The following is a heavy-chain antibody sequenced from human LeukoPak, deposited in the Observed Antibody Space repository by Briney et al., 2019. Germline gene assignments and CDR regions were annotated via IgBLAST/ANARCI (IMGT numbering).Heavy chain of an antibody. CDR2: YSSSGSTI. CDR3: ARDPSVYDPPGYYFGC. J-gene: IGHJ4*02. D-gene: IGHD3-3*01. Sequence: GGSLRLSCAASGFTFSDYYMSWIRQAPGKGLECVSYYSSSGSTIYYADSVKGRFTISRDNAKNSLYLQMNSLRAEDTAAYFWARDPSVYDPPGYYFGCWGQGTLVTVSS. CDR1: GFTFSDYY. V-gene: IGHV3-11*04.